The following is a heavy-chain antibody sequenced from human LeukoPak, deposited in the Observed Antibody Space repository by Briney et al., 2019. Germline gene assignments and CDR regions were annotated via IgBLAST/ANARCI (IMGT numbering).Heavy chain of an antibody. Sequence: GSLRLSCAASGFTFSSYAMSWVRQAPGKGLEWVANIKQDGSEKYMDSVKGRFTISRDNAKNSLYLQMNSLRAEDTAVYYCARDPDYWGQGTLVTVSS. CDR2: IKQDGSEK. J-gene: IGHJ4*02. CDR1: GFTFSSYA. CDR3: ARDPDY. V-gene: IGHV3-7*01.